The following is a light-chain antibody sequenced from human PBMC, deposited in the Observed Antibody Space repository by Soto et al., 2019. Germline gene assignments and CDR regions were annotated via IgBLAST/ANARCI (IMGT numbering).Light chain of an antibody. V-gene: IGKV3-20*01. Sequence: EIVLTQSPGTLSLSPGEGATLSCRASENVYINSLAWYQQKPGQPPRLLIYGAATRASAVPDRFSGSGSGADFTLTITGLEPEDFAVCYCQQYGTSPLTFGPGTRVD. CDR3: QQYGTSPLT. CDR2: GAA. CDR1: ENVYINS. J-gene: IGKJ3*01.